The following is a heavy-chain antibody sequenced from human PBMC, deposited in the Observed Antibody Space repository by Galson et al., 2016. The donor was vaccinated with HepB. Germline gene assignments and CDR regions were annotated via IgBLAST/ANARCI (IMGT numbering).Heavy chain of an antibody. CDR2: ISYDGTDK. CDR1: GFTFNTYA. CDR3: VRDKSSWNLGKFYYYGLDV. V-gene: IGHV3-30*04. D-gene: IGHD2-15*01. J-gene: IGHJ6*02. Sequence: SLRLSCAASGFTFNTYAMHWVRQAPGKGLEWVALISYDGTDKYYADSVKGRFPISRDNSNNTMYVQMNSLRADDTAVYYCVRDKSSWNLGKFYYYGLDVWGHGTRVTVSS.